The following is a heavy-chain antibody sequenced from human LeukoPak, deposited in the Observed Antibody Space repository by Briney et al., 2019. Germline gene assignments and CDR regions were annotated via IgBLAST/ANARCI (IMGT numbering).Heavy chain of an antibody. V-gene: IGHV4-59*01. J-gene: IGHJ4*02. Sequence: PSETLSLTCTVSGGSISRYYWSWIRQPPGKGLEWVGYISYSGSTNYNPSLKSRVTISVDTSKNQFSLNLSSVTAADTAVYYCARSPKLHYFDYWGQGTLVTVSS. CDR2: ISYSGST. D-gene: IGHD1-1*01. CDR3: ARSPKLHYFDY. CDR1: GGSISRYY.